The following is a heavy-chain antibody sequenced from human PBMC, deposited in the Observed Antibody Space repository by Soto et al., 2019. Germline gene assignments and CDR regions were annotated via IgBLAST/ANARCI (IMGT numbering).Heavy chain of an antibody. V-gene: IGHV3-72*01. J-gene: IGHJ4*02. D-gene: IGHD5-12*01. Sequence: EVQVVESGGGFVQPGGSLRLSCAASGFTFSDHTVDWVRQAPGKGLEWLGRNRNKAHSFTTEYAASVKGRFTMSRDDSKDSVCLKMNSLKTQDTAVFYCAVDIVGTGTYWGQGTLVAVSS. CDR3: AVDIVGTGTY. CDR2: NRNKAHSFTT. CDR1: GFTFSDHT.